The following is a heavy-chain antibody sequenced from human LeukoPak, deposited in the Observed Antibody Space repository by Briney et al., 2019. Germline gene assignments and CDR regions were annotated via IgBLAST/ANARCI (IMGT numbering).Heavy chain of an antibody. Sequence: PGRSLRLSCAASGFTFSSYGMHWVRQAPGKGLEWVAVISYDGSNKYYADSVKGRFTISRDNSKNTLYLQMNSLRDEDTAVYYCASRFGEFPDAFDIWGQGTMVTVSS. V-gene: IGHV3-30*03. J-gene: IGHJ3*02. D-gene: IGHD3-10*01. CDR3: ASRFGEFPDAFDI. CDR2: ISYDGSNK. CDR1: GFTFSSYG.